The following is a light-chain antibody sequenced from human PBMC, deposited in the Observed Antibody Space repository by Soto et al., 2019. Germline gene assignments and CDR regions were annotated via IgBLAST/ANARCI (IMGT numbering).Light chain of an antibody. CDR2: QTS. V-gene: IGKV3-20*01. Sequence: EIVLTQSPATLSSFPGDRVTLSCRASQYINTRLAWYQHRPGQAPRLLIYQTSIRAAGIPARFSASGTGTDFTLTISRLEPEDFAVYYCQQYGSSPRTFGQGTRLEIK. CDR3: QQYGSSPRT. J-gene: IGKJ5*01. CDR1: QYINTR.